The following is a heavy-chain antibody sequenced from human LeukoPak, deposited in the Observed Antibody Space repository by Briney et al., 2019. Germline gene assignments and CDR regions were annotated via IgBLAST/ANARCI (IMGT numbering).Heavy chain of an antibody. CDR1: GYTFSTYA. V-gene: IGHV3-23*01. J-gene: IGHJ3*01. CDR3: ARGRSGYGPFDAFDL. Sequence: QTGRSLRLSCTASGYTFSTYAMTWVRQAPGKGLEWVSAISGSGVNTYYADSVKGRFAASRDNSKNTLYLQMNSLRAEDTAVYYCARGRSGYGPFDAFDLWGQGTWVTVSS. CDR2: ISGSGVNT. D-gene: IGHD3-22*01.